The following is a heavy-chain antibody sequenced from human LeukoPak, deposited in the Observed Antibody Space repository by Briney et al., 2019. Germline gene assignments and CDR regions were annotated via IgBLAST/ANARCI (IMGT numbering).Heavy chain of an antibody. D-gene: IGHD3-22*01. CDR1: GFTFSSYD. J-gene: IGHJ4*02. Sequence: GGSLRLSCAASGFTFSSYDMHWVRHATGKGLEWVSAIGTAGDTYYPGSVKGRFTISRENAKNSLYLQMSSLRAGDTAVYYCARGAKYDYYDSSGFPDYWGQGTLVTVSS. CDR2: IGTAGDT. V-gene: IGHV3-13*01. CDR3: ARGAKYDYYDSSGFPDY.